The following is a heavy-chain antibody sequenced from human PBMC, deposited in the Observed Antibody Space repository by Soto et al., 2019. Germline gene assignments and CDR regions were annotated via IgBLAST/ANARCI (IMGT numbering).Heavy chain of an antibody. D-gene: IGHD3-22*01. CDR3: ARMPLPYYYDSSGSHGYFDY. CDR1: GFSLITSGMC. J-gene: IGHJ4*02. CDR2: IDWDDDK. Sequence: SGPTLVNPTQTLTLTCTFSGFSLITSGMCVSWIRQPPGKALEWLALIDWDDDKYYSTSLKTRLTISKDTSKNQVVLTMTNMDPVDTATYYCARMPLPYYYDSSGSHGYFDYWGQGTLVTVSS. V-gene: IGHV2-70*01.